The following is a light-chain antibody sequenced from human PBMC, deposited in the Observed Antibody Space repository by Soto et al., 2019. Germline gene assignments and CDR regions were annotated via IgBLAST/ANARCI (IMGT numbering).Light chain of an antibody. V-gene: IGKV1-5*03. CDR1: QTIGNW. CDR3: QQCEFYWT. CDR2: NVS. Sequence: DIQMTQSPSTLPASVGDRVTITCRASQTIGNWLAWYQQKPGKVPKLLIYNVSSLESGVPSRFSGSGSGTEFPLTISSLQPDDFATYYCQQCEFYWTFGQGTKVEMK. J-gene: IGKJ1*01.